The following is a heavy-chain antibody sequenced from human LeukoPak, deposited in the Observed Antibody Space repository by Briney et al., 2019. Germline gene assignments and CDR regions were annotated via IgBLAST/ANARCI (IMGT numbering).Heavy chain of an antibody. D-gene: IGHD3-16*01. J-gene: IGHJ6*03. CDR1: GFTFSSYS. V-gene: IGHV3-48*01. Sequence: QSGGSLRLSCAASGFTFSSYSMNWVRQAPGKGLEWVSYISSSSSTIFYADSVKGRFTISRDNAKNSLYLQMNSLRAEDTAVYYCARRLGAARDDYMDVWGKGTTVTVSS. CDR3: ARRLGAARDDYMDV. CDR2: ISSSSSTI.